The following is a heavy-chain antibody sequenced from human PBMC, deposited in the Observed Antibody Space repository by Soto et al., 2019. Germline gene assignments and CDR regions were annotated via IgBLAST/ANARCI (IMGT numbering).Heavy chain of an antibody. V-gene: IGHV1-18*01. Sequence: QVQLVQSGGEVKKPGASVKVSCKATGYTFTSFGISWVRQAPGQGLEWMGGISAYNGNTNYAQKLQGRVNLTTDTSTSTVYIGLRRLTSDDTAVYYWARDRSMYSGMDVWGQGTTVTVSS. J-gene: IGHJ6*02. CDR3: ARDRSMYSGMDV. CDR1: GYTFTSFG. CDR2: ISAYNGNT. D-gene: IGHD2-21*01.